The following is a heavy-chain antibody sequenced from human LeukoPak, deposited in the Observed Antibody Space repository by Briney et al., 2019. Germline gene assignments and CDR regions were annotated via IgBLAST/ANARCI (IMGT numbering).Heavy chain of an antibody. CDR1: GFTFTSYA. D-gene: IGHD3-3*01. CDR2: ISGSGSTT. Sequence: PGGSLRLSCAASGFTFTSYAMNWVRQAPGKGLEWVSAISGSGSTTYYADSVKGRFTISRDNSKNTLYLQMNSLRAEDTAVYYCAKSVIWSGFDYWGQGNLVTVSS. J-gene: IGHJ4*02. CDR3: AKSVIWSGFDY. V-gene: IGHV3-23*01.